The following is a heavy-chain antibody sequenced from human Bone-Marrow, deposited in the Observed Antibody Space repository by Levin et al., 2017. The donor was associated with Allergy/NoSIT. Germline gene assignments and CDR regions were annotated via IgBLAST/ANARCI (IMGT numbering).Heavy chain of an antibody. J-gene: IGHJ6*02. D-gene: IGHD2-2*01. V-gene: IGHV3-53*01. Sequence: QAGGSLRLSCAASGFTVSSHYLSWVRQAPGKGLEWVSVLYSGGATYYADSVKGRFTISRDESKNTLFLQMNSLRADDTAVYYCARDQGAGGCDSTSCYYGFDVWGQGTTVTVSS. CDR3: ARDQGAGGCDSTSCYYGFDV. CDR1: GFTVSSHY. CDR2: LYSGGAT.